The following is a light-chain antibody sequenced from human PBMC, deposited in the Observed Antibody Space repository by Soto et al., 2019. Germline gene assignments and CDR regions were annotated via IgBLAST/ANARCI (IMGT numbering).Light chain of an antibody. CDR3: QQRSNLPPT. CDR2: DAS. J-gene: IGKJ3*01. V-gene: IGKV3-11*01. Sequence: EIVLTQSPATLSLSPGERATLSCRASQSVSSYLAWYQQKPGQAPRLLIYDASNRATGIPARFSGSGSGTDFTLTISSLEPEDFAVYYCQQRSNLPPTCGPGTKVDIK. CDR1: QSVSSY.